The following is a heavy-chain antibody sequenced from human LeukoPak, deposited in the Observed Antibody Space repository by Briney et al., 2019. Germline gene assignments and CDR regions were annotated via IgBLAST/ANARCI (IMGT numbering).Heavy chain of an antibody. Sequence: GASVKVSCKVSGYTFTDYYMHWVQQAPGQGLEWMGRIIPILGIANYAQKFQGRVTITADKSTSTAYMELSSLRSEDTAVYYCARALRNYDLGQFDYWGQGTLVTVSS. J-gene: IGHJ4*02. CDR1: GYTFTDYY. CDR3: ARALRNYDLGQFDY. CDR2: IIPILGIA. D-gene: IGHD4-11*01. V-gene: IGHV1-69*04.